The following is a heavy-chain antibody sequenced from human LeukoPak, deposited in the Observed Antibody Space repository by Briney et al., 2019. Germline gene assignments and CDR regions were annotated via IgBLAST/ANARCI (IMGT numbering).Heavy chain of an antibody. Sequence: GGSLRLSCATSRFTFSSYWMSWVRQAPGKGLEWAANIKQDGSEKNYVDSVKGRFTISRDNAKNSLFLQMNSLRAEDTAVYYCYCAVEDYWGQGTLATVSS. D-gene: IGHD2-15*01. J-gene: IGHJ4*02. CDR2: IKQDGSEK. V-gene: IGHV3-7*01. CDR3: YCAVEDY. CDR1: RFTFSSYW.